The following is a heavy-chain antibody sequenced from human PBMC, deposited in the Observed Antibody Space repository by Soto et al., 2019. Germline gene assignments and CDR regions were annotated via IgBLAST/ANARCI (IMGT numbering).Heavy chain of an antibody. V-gene: IGHV4-4*07. CDR1: GGSMSKFY. Sequence: QVQVQESGPGLVKPSETLSLTCSVSGGSMSKFYWSWIRKTAGKGLEWMGRVYATGTSDYNPSLRSRIGMSVDISKNTFSLRLRSVTAADTGVYYCVRDGSKTLRDCFDPWGQGILVTVSS. CDR2: VYATGTS. J-gene: IGHJ5*02. CDR3: VRDGSKTLRDCFDP. D-gene: IGHD4-17*01.